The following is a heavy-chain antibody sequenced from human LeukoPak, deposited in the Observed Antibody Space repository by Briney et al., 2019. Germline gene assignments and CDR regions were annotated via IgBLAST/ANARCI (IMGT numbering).Heavy chain of an antibody. Sequence: PGGSLRLSCAASGFTFSSYAMHWVRQAPGKGLEWVAVISYDGSNKYYADSVKGRFTISRDNSKNTLYLQMNSLRAEDTAVYYCARGLYDILTGYYTWGQGTLVTVSS. J-gene: IGHJ4*02. V-gene: IGHV3-30-3*01. CDR1: GFTFSSYA. CDR2: ISYDGSNK. CDR3: ARGLYDILTGYYT. D-gene: IGHD3-9*01.